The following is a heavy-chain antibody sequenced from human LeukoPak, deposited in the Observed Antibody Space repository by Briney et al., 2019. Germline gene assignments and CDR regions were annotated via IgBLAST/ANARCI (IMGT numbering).Heavy chain of an antibody. CDR1: KFTFSSYA. V-gene: IGHV3-23*01. D-gene: IGHD3-3*01. J-gene: IGHJ4*02. Sequence: GASLRPSCAAPKFTFSSYAMSWVRQAPGKGLEVVSAFSGSGGITHYADSVKGRFTMSRENSKNTVYLRMNSLRVEDTAVYYCAKEFLSRYRLTYFDYWGQGTLVTVSS. CDR3: AKEFLSRYRLTYFDY. CDR2: FSGSGGIT.